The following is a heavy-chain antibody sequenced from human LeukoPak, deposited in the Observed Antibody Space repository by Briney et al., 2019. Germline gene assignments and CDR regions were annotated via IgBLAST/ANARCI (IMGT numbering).Heavy chain of an antibody. CDR1: GYTLTELS. CDR3: ARDAGVGGAPYYFDY. V-gene: IGHV1-24*01. D-gene: IGHD3-3*01. Sequence: ASVTVSCKVSGYTLTELSMHWVRQAPGKGLEWMGGFPEDGETIYAQKFQGRVTMTEDTSTDTAYMELSSLRSEDTAVYYCARDAGVGGAPYYFDYWGQGTLVTVSS. J-gene: IGHJ4*02. CDR2: FPEDGET.